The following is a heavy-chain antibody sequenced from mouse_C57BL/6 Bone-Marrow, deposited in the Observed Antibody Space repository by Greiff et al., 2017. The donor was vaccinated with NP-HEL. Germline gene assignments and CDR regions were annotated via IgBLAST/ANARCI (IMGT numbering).Heavy chain of an antibody. D-gene: IGHD1-1*01. Sequence: VQLHPSFAELARPGASVKLSCKASGYTFTSYGISWVKQRTGQGLEWIGEIYPRSGNTDYNEKFTGKATLTADKSASTAYMELRSLTSEDSAIYFCARSIFVTAVVAPFDYWGKGTTLTVSS. J-gene: IGHJ2*01. V-gene: IGHV1-81*01. CDR2: IYPRSGNT. CDR3: ARSIFVTAVVAPFDY. CDR1: GYTFTSYG.